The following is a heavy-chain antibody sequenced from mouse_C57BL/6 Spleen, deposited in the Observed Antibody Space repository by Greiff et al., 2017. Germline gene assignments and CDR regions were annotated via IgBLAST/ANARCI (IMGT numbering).Heavy chain of an antibody. D-gene: IGHD1-1*01. CDR1: VYSITIGYY. CDR2: ISYDGSN. J-gene: IGHJ2*01. V-gene: IGHV3-6*01. CDR3: ARDDDGRSLFDY. Sequence: EVKLVESGPGLVQPSQSLSLTCSVTVYSITIGYYWNWIRQFPGNKLEWMGYISYDGSNNYNPSLKNRISITRDTSKNQFCLKLNSVTTEDTATYYCARDDDGRSLFDYWCQGSTLT.